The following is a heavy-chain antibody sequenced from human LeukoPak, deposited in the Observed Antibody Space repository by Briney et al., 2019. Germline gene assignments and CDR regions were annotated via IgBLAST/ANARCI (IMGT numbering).Heavy chain of an antibody. CDR1: GFTVSTNY. V-gene: IGHV3-53*01. J-gene: IGHJ4*02. D-gene: IGHD6-19*01. Sequence: GGSLRLSCAASGFTVSTNYMSWVRQAPGKGLEWVSVIHSGGNTYCADSVKGRFTVSRDISKNTLYLQMNSLRAEDTAVYYCARHGYTSGCVRYWGQGTLVTVST. CDR2: IHSGGNT. CDR3: ARHGYTSGCVRY.